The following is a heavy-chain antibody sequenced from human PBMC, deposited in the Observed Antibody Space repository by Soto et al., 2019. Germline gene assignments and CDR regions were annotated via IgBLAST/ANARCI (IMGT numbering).Heavy chain of an antibody. J-gene: IGHJ3*02. CDR3: ATLWGNYGLSAFDI. CDR1: GYTLTELS. Sequence: ASVKVSCKVSGYTLTELSMHWVRQAPGKGLEWMGGFDPEDGETIYAQKFQGRVTMTEDTSTDTAYMELSSLRSEDTAVYYCATLWGNYGLSAFDIRAQRTMVTVSS. D-gene: IGHD4-17*01. V-gene: IGHV1-24*01. CDR2: FDPEDGET.